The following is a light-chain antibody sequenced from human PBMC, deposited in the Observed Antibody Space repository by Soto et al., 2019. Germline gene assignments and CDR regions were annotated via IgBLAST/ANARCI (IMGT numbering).Light chain of an antibody. CDR1: QSISSSY. CDR3: QQYGNSPFT. J-gene: IGKJ3*01. CDR2: GAS. V-gene: IGKV3-20*01. Sequence: EIVLTQSPGTLSLSPGERATLSCRASQSISSSYLAWYQQKPGQAPRLLIFGASSRATDIPDRFSGSGSETDFTLTISRLEPEDFAVYYFQQYGNSPFTFGPGTKVDIK.